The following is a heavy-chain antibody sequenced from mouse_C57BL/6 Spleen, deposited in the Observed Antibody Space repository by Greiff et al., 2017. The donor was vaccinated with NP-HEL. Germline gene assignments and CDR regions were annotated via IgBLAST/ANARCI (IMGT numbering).Heavy chain of an antibody. CDR1: GFTFSDYG. J-gene: IGHJ1*03. V-gene: IGHV5-17*01. D-gene: IGHD1-1*01. CDR3: ARRGTTVLYWHFDV. Sequence: EVKLVESGGGLGKSGGSLKLSCGASGFTFSDYGMHWVRQAPEKGLEWVAYISSGSSTIYYADTVKGRFTISRDNAKNTLFLQMTRLRSEDTAIYYCARRGTTVLYWHFDVWATGTTVTVSS. CDR2: ISSGSSTI.